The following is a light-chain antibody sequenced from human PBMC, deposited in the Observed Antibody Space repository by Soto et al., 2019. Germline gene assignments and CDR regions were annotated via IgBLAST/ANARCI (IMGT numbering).Light chain of an antibody. V-gene: IGLV2-11*01. CDR1: SSDVGGYNY. J-gene: IGLJ3*02. Sequence: QSALTQPRSVSGSPGQSVTISCTGTSSDVGGYNYVSWYQQHPGKAPKLMIYDVSKRPSGVPDRFSGSKSGNTASLTISGLQGEDEADYYCCSFAGSSNWVFGGGTKLTVL. CDR3: CSFAGSSNWV. CDR2: DVS.